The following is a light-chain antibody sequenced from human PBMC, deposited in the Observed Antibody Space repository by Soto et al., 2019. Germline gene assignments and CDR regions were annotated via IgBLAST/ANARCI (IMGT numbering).Light chain of an antibody. CDR1: QSVSSW. CDR3: QQYNAFWT. J-gene: IGKJ1*01. Sequence: DTQMTQSPSTLSASVGDRVTITCRASQSVSSWLDWYQQTPGRAPNLLIYEASTLENGVPPRFSSSGSGTEFTITINILQPDDFATYYCQQYNAFWTFGQGTKVEIK. CDR2: EAS. V-gene: IGKV1-5*03.